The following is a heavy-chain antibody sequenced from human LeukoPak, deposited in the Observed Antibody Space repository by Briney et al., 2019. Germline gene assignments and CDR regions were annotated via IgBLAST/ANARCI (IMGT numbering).Heavy chain of an antibody. J-gene: IGHJ4*02. CDR1: GGSFSGYY. D-gene: IGHD2-2*01. V-gene: IGHV4-34*01. Sequence: SETLSLTCAVYGGSFSGYYWSWIRQPPGKGLEWIGEINHSGSTNYNPSLKSRVTISVDTSKNQFSLKLSSVTAADTAVYYCARGEKRYCSSTSCHRSKYYFDYWGRGTLVTVSS. CDR3: ARGEKRYCSSTSCHRSKYYFDY. CDR2: INHSGST.